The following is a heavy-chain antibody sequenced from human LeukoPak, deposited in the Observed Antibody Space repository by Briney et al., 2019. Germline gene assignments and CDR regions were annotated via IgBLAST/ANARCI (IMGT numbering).Heavy chain of an antibody. D-gene: IGHD3-22*01. CDR3: ARDSDSSGYYFDS. Sequence: ASVKVSCKAFGYTFTSNYMHWVRQAPGQGPEWMGVISPSGGSTTYAQKFQGRVTLTRDMSTSTDYLELSSLRSEDTAVYYCARDSDSSGYYFDSWGQGTVVTVSS. CDR2: ISPSGGST. CDR1: GYTFTSNY. J-gene: IGHJ4*02. V-gene: IGHV1-46*01.